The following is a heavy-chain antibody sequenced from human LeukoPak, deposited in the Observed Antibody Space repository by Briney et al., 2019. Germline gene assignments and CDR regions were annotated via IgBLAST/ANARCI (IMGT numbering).Heavy chain of an antibody. Sequence: ASVKVSCKASGGTFSSYAISWVRQAPGQGLEWMGGIIPIFGTANYAQKFQGRVTITADKSTSTAYMELSSLRSEDTAAYYCARFGPRSSWYDYWGQGTLVTVSS. J-gene: IGHJ4*02. CDR3: ARFGPRSSWYDY. D-gene: IGHD6-13*01. CDR1: GGTFSSYA. CDR2: IIPIFGTA. V-gene: IGHV1-69*06.